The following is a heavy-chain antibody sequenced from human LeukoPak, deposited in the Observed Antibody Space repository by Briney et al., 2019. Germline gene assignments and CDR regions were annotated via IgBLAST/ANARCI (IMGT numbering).Heavy chain of an antibody. D-gene: IGHD2-8*01. V-gene: IGHV3-74*01. J-gene: IGHJ4*02. CDR1: GFTFSSYW. Sequence: GGPLTLSCAASGFTFSSYWMHWVRQAPGKGLVWFSRINRDASSISYADYVKGRFTISRDNANTALYLQMNSLRAEDTAVYYWARHPTLYPEGGEGTLVTVSS. CDR2: INRDASSI. CDR3: ARHPTLYPE.